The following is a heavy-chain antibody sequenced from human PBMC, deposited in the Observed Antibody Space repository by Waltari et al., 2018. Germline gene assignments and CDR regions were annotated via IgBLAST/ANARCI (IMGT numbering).Heavy chain of an antibody. CDR1: GGSISSSSNY. Sequence: QLQLQESGPGLVKPSETLSLTCTVSGGSISSSSNYWGWIRQPPGKVGEWIGRIYYRGGTYYTPSLKIRVTISVDTSKNQSSLKLSSVTAADTAVYYCASDGGIVNYFDYWGQGTLVTVSS. D-gene: IGHD2-15*01. CDR3: ASDGGIVNYFDY. J-gene: IGHJ4*02. CDR2: IYYRGGT. V-gene: IGHV4-39*01.